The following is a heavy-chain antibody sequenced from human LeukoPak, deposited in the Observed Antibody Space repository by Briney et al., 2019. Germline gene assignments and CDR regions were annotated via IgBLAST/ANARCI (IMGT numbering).Heavy chain of an antibody. CDR3: ATAMVPPLDAFDI. V-gene: IGHV1-24*01. D-gene: IGHD3-10*01. CDR2: FDPEDGET. Sequence: ASVKVSCKVSGYTLTELSMHWVRQAPGKGLEWMGGFDPEDGETIYAQKFQGRVTMTGDTSTDTAYMELSSLRSEDTAVYYCATAMVPPLDAFDIWGQGTMVTVSS. CDR1: GYTLTELS. J-gene: IGHJ3*02.